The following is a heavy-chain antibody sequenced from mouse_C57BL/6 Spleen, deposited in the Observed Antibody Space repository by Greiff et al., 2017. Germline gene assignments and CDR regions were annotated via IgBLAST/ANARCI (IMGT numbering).Heavy chain of an antibody. CDR2: IYPGDGDT. CDR1: GYAFSSSW. D-gene: IGHD3-3*01. V-gene: IGHV1-82*01. CDR3: ARGDLGAMDY. Sequence: QVQLQQSGPELVKPGASVKISCKASGYAFSSSWMNWVKQRPGKGLEWIGRIYPGDGDTNYNGKFKGKATLTADKSSSTAYMQLSSLTSEDSAVYFCARGDLGAMDYWGQGTSVTVSS. J-gene: IGHJ4*01.